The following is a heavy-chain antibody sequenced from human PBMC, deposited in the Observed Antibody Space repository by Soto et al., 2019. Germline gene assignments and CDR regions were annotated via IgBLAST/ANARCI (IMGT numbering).Heavy chain of an antibody. V-gene: IGHV1-18*04. CDR1: GYTFTSYG. J-gene: IGHJ4*02. CDR3: AREAGWQRMVPYD. CDR2: ISAFNGDT. Sequence: QVQLVQSGTEVKKPGASVKVSCKAFGYTFTSYGFSWVRQVPGQGLGWLGWISAFNGDTKYAQTMKGRLTVTTDTSTTSVHMELRSLTPDDTAVYYCAREAGWQRMVPYDWGQGTLVTVSS. D-gene: IGHD6-25*01.